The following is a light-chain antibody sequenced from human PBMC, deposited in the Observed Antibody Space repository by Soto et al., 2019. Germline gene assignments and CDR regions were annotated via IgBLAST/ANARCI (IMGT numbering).Light chain of an antibody. CDR1: QSVSSRY. Sequence: EIVLTQSPGTLSLSPGERATLSCRASQSVSSRYLAWYQQKPGQAPRLVIYGASSRATGIPARFSGSGSGTDFTLTISSLQSEDFAVYYCQQYDNWPTFGQGTKVDIK. J-gene: IGKJ1*01. CDR3: QQYDNWPT. CDR2: GAS. V-gene: IGKV3-20*01.